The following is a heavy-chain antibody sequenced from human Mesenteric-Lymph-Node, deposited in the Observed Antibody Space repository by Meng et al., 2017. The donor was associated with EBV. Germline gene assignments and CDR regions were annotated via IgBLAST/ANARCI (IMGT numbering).Heavy chain of an antibody. V-gene: IGHV3-23*01. CDR1: GFTFSNHG. Sequence: HLLGSGGGLVQPGGSLRLSGAASGFTFSNHGMTWVRQAPGKGLEWVSAISGRGGTTKYADSVKGRFTISRDNSKNTLYLQMNSLRAEDTAVYYCAKATLIAVAVYYDYWGQGTLVTVSS. CDR3: AKATLIAVAVYYDY. CDR2: ISGRGGTT. J-gene: IGHJ4*02. D-gene: IGHD6-19*01.